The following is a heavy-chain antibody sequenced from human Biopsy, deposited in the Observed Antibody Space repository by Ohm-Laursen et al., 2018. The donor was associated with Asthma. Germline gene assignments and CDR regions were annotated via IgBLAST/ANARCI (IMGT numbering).Heavy chain of an antibody. Sequence: SSVNVSCKASGGMFGHYAISWVRQAPGLGLEWMGGISPIFGSSNYAQRFQGRVTITADIFTRTVYIERSGLRFDDTAIYYSARPSLTRDILFYYYHMDVWGQGTTVIVSS. V-gene: IGHV1-69*06. D-gene: IGHD3-3*02. CDR2: ISPIFGSS. CDR3: ARPSLTRDILFYYYHMDV. J-gene: IGHJ6*02. CDR1: GGMFGHYA.